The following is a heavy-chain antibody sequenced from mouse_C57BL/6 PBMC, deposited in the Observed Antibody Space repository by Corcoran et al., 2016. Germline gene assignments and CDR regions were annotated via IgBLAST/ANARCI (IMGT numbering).Heavy chain of an antibody. D-gene: IGHD3-1*01. CDR3: ARLGGYPDWCFDV. Sequence: QVTLKESGPGILQSSQTLSLTCSFSGFSLSTSGMGVSWIRQPSGKGLEWLAHIYWDDDKRYNPSLKSRLTISKDTSRNQVFLKITSVDTADTATYYCARLGGYPDWCFDVWGTGTTVTVSS. J-gene: IGHJ1*03. V-gene: IGHV8-12*01. CDR1: GFSLSTSGMG. CDR2: IYWDDDK.